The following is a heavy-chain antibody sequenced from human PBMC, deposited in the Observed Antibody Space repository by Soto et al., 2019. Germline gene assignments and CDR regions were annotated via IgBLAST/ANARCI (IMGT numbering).Heavy chain of an antibody. D-gene: IGHD2-2*02. J-gene: IGHJ6*02. CDR2: IKQDGSEK. V-gene: IGHV3-7*03. CDR3: ATGLVPAAIGGYYYYYGMDV. Sequence: PGGSLRLSCAASGFTFSSYWMSWVRQAPGKGLEWVANIKQDGSEKYYVDSVKGRFTISRDNAKNSLYLQMNSLRAEDTAVYYCATGLVPAAIGGYYYYYGMDVWGQGTTVTVSS. CDR1: GFTFSSYW.